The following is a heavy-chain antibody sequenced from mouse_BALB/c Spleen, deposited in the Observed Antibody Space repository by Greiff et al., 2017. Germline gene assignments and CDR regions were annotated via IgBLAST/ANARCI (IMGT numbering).Heavy chain of an antibody. J-gene: IGHJ1*01. CDR2: IRSKSNNYAT. CDR1: GFTFNTYA. CDR3: VMITTDVHFDV. Sequence: EVQLQESGGGLVQPKGSLKLSCAASGFTFNTYAMNWVRQAPGKGLEWVARIRSKSNNYATYYADSVKDRFTISRDDSQSMLYLQMNNLKTEDTAMYYCVMITTDVHFDVWGAGTTVTVSS. V-gene: IGHV10-1*02. D-gene: IGHD2-4*01.